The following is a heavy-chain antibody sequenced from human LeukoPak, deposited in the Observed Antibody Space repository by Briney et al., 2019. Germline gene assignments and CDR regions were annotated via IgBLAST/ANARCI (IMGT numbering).Heavy chain of an antibody. D-gene: IGHD6-6*01. V-gene: IGHV3-23*01. CDR1: GFTFSSYS. CDR2: ISGSGGST. CDR3: AKDPFYSSSSYWDY. J-gene: IGHJ4*02. Sequence: GGSLRLSCAASGFTFSSYSMSWVRQAPGKGLEWVSAISGSGGSTYYADSVKGRFTISRDNSKNTLYLQMNSLRAEGTAVYYCAKDPFYSSSSYWDYWGQGTLVTVSS.